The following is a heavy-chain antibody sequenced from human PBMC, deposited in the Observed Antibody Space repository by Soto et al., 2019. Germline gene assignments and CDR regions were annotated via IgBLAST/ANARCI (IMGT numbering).Heavy chain of an antibody. Sequence: QVQLVQSGAEVKKPGSSVKVSCKASRGTFNNYALTWVRQAPGQGLEWMGGIIPISGTINYAQKFQGRLTITADESTNTAYMELTSLPSGDTAVYYCASSYATSWYGDYWGQGTLVTVS. CDR2: IIPISGTI. V-gene: IGHV1-69*01. J-gene: IGHJ4*02. CDR1: RGTFNNYA. CDR3: ASSYATSWYGDY. D-gene: IGHD6-13*01.